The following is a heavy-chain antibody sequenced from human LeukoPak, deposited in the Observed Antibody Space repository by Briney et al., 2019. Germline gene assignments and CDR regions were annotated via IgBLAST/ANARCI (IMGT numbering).Heavy chain of an antibody. CDR2: INPNSGGT. CDR1: GYTFTGYY. J-gene: IGHJ4*02. V-gene: IGHV1-2*02. Sequence: GASVKVSCKASGYTFTGYYMHWVRQAPGQGLEWMGWINPNSGGTNYAQKFQGRVTMTRDTSISTAYMELSRLRSDDTAVYYCARDSMVRGVIINALDYWGQGTLVTVSS. CDR3: ARDSMVRGVIINALDY. D-gene: IGHD3-10*01.